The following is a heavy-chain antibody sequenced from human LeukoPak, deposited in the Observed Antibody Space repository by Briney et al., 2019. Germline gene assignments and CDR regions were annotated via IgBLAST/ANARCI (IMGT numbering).Heavy chain of an antibody. CDR1: GGTFSSYA. D-gene: IGHD6-13*01. J-gene: IGHJ4*02. CDR2: IIPILGIA. CDR3: ARKGSSWYNWDYFDY. Sequence: ASVKVSCKASGGTFSSYAISWVRQAPGQELEWMGRIIPILGIANYAQKFQGRVTITADKSTSTAYMELSSLRSEDTAVYYCARKGSSWYNWDYFDYWGQGTLVTVSS. V-gene: IGHV1-69*04.